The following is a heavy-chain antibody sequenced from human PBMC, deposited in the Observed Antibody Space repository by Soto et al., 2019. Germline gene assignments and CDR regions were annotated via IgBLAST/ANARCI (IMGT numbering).Heavy chain of an antibody. D-gene: IGHD3-22*01. Sequence: GGSLRLSCAASGFTFSSYAMSWVRQAPGKGLEWVSAISGSGGSTYYADSVKGRFTISRDNSKNTLYLQMDSLRAEDTAVYYCAKNYYDSSGYSSPVEYWGQGTLVTVSS. CDR3: AKNYYDSSGYSSPVEY. CDR1: GFTFSSYA. V-gene: IGHV3-23*01. J-gene: IGHJ4*02. CDR2: ISGSGGST.